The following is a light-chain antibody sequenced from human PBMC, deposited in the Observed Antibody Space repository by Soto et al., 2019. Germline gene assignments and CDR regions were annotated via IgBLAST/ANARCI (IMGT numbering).Light chain of an antibody. V-gene: IGLV2-14*01. CDR3: SSYTTSSTYV. Sequence: QSALTQPASVSGSPGQSVTISCTGTSSDVGGYDYVSWYQQHPGKAPKLILYDVSNRPSGVSNRFSGSKSGNTASLTISGLQAEDEADYYCSSYTTSSTYVFGTGTKVTVL. CDR2: DVS. J-gene: IGLJ1*01. CDR1: SSDVGGYDY.